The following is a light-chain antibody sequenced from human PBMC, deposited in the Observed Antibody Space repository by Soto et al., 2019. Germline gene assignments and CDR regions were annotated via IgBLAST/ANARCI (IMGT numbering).Light chain of an antibody. V-gene: IGKV3-11*01. CDR3: QQRNVWPPIT. CDR1: QSIRTS. CDR2: DAS. J-gene: IGKJ5*01. Sequence: EVVLTQSPATLYLSPGERATLSCRASQSIRTSLAWYQQKPGQAPRLVIFDASNRANGVPARFGGSGSGTDFTLTINSLEPEDFGVYYCQQRNVWPPITFGQGTRLEIK.